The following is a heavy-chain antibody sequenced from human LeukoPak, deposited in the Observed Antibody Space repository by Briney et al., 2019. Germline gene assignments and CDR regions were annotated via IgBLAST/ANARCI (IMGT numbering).Heavy chain of an antibody. J-gene: IGHJ4*02. Sequence: GGSLRLACAASGFNFSDYWMHWVRQAPGKGLVWVSRVNRDGSSTSYADSVKGRFTISRDNAKNTLSLQMNSLGAEDTAVYYCARDRSISAAGDTYWGQGTLVTVSS. CDR3: ARDRSISAAGDTY. D-gene: IGHD6-13*01. V-gene: IGHV3-74*01. CDR1: GFNFSDYW. CDR2: VNRDGSST.